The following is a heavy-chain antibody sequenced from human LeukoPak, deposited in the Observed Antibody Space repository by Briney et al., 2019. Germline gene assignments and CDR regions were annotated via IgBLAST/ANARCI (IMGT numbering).Heavy chain of an antibody. CDR2: IYYSGTT. CDR3: ARGTYSGYPPGSFDF. V-gene: IGHV4-59*01. Sequence: KASETLSLTCTVSGGSISDFYWNWIRRPPGKGLEWIGYIYYSGTTNYNPSLKSRVTISVDTSKNQLSLNLSSVTAADTAVYFCARGTYSGYPPGSFDFWGQGTLVTVSS. CDR1: GGSISDFY. J-gene: IGHJ4*02. D-gene: IGHD5-12*01.